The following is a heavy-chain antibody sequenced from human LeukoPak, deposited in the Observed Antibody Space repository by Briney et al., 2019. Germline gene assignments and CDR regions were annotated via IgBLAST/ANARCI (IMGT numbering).Heavy chain of an antibody. CDR2: INPGDGGT. D-gene: IGHD5-24*01. CDR3: AREPRKDGHNGMDV. Sequence: ASVKVSCKASEYTFTSYYMHWVRQAPGQGLEWVGIINPGDGGTSYAQKFQGRATMSRDTSTSTLYMELSSLRSEDTALYYCAREPRKDGHNGMDVWGQGTTVTVSS. J-gene: IGHJ6*02. V-gene: IGHV1-46*01. CDR1: EYTFTSYY.